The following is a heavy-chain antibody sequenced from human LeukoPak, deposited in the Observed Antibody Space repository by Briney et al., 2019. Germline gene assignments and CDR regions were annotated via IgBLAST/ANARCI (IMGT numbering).Heavy chain of an antibody. J-gene: IGHJ4*02. V-gene: IGHV3-23*01. CDR1: GFIFSNYA. CDR3: AKGSAAGGPYYFDY. Sequence: AGGSLRLSCAASGFIFSNYAMSWVRQAPGKGLEWVSAIDSTGVYTWYADSVKGRFTISKDSSKTILYLQMNSLRAEDAAVYFCAKGSAAGGPYYFDYWGQGTLVTVSS. CDR2: IDSTGVYT. D-gene: IGHD2-15*01.